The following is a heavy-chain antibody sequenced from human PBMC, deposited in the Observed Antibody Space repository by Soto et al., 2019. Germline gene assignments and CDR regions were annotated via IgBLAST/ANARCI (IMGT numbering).Heavy chain of an antibody. J-gene: IGHJ6*02. CDR2: IIPILGIA. CDR1: GGTFSSYT. D-gene: IGHD3-22*01. V-gene: IGHV1-69*02. CDR3: ASGEYDSTYYGMDV. Sequence: GAPVKVCCKDSGGTFSSYTISWVRQAPGQGLEWMGRIIPILGIANYAQKFQGRVTITADKSTSTAYMELSSLRSEDTAVYYCASGEYDSTYYGMDVWGQGTTVTVSS.